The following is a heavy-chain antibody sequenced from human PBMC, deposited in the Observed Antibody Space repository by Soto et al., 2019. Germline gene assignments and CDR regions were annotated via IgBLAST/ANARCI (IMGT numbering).Heavy chain of an antibody. CDR1: GYTFTGYP. CDR3: ATLAATTPYGTDI. J-gene: IGHJ6*02. Sequence: ASVKVSCKASGYTFTGYPMHWVRQVPGQRLEWMGWINAGKGNTKYSQKFQGRVTITSDTSATTAYMELSSLRSEDTAVFFCATLAATTPYGTDIWGQGTTVTVSS. V-gene: IGHV1-3*01. CDR2: INAGKGNT. D-gene: IGHD5-12*01.